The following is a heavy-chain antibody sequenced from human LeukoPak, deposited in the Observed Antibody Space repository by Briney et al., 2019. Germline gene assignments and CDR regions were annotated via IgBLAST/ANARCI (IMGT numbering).Heavy chain of an antibody. J-gene: IGHJ4*02. CDR1: GFTFSSYA. Sequence: SGGSLRLSCAASGFTFSSYAMSWVRQAPGKGLEWVSAISGSGGSTYYADSVKGRFTISRDNSKNTLYLQMNSLRAEDTAVYYCAKDTSSGYYAFDYWGQGTLVTVSS. CDR3: AKDTSSGYYAFDY. CDR2: ISGSGGST. V-gene: IGHV3-23*01. D-gene: IGHD3-22*01.